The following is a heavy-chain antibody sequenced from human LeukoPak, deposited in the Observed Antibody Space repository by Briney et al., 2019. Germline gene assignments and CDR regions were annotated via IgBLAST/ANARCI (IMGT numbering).Heavy chain of an antibody. Sequence: SETLSLTCAVYGVSFSGYYWSWIRQPPGKGLEWIGEINHSGSTNYNPSLKSRVTISVDTSKNQFSLKLSSVTAADTAVYYCARARTGYSSSWYMSWFDPWGQGTLVTVSS. V-gene: IGHV4-34*01. CDR1: GVSFSGYY. J-gene: IGHJ5*02. D-gene: IGHD6-13*01. CDR3: ARARTGYSSSWYMSWFDP. CDR2: INHSGST.